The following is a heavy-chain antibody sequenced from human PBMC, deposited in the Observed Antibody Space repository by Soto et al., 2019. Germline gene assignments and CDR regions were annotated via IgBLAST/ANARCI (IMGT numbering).Heavy chain of an antibody. J-gene: IGHJ6*03. CDR1: GGSISSGGYY. CDR3: ARASKKTHLYHDYMHA. Sequence: QVQLQESGPGLVKPSQTLSLTCTISGGSISSGGYYWSWIRHHPGKGLEWIGYIYYSGSTYYNPSLKSRVTISVDTTKNQFSLKLSSVPAADTAVYYCARASKKTHLYHDYMHAWGKGTTVTVS. CDR2: IYYSGST. V-gene: IGHV4-31*03.